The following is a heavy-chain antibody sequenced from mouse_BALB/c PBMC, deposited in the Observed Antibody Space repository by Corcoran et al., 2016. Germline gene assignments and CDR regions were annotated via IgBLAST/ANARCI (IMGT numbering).Heavy chain of an antibody. CDR3: ARSGSSYGWYFDV. Sequence: QIQLVQSGPELKKPGETVKISCKASGYTFTNYGMNWVKQAPGKGLKWMGWINTYTGEPTYADDFKVRFAFSLETSASTAYLQINNLKNEDMATYFCARSGSSYGWYFDVWGAGTTVTVSS. J-gene: IGHJ1*01. CDR1: GYTFTNYG. V-gene: IGHV9-1*02. CDR2: INTYTGEP. D-gene: IGHD1-1*01.